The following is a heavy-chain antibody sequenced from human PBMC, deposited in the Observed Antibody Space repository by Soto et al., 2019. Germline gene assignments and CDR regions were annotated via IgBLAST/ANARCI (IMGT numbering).Heavy chain of an antibody. J-gene: IGHJ6*02. CDR2: INPNSGGT. CDR1: GYTFTGYY. Sequence: GASVKVSCKASGYTFTGYYMHWVRQAPGQGLEWMGWINPNSGGTNYAQKFQGRVTITRDTSASTAYMELSSLRSEDTAVYYCAREADTDMVTPLSGTYGMDVWGQGPTVTVSS. CDR3: AREADTDMVTPLSGTYGMDV. V-gene: IGHV1-2*02. D-gene: IGHD5-18*01.